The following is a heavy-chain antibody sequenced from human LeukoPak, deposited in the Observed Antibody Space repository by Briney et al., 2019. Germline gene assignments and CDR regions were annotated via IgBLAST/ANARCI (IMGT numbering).Heavy chain of an antibody. CDR3: AKGPVTVNYYMDV. J-gene: IGHJ6*03. CDR1: GFTFSSYG. D-gene: IGHD5-18*01. CDR2: IWYDGSNK. V-gene: IGHV3-33*06. Sequence: GGSLRLSCAASGFTFSSYGMHWVRQAPGKGLEWVAVIWYDGSNKYYADSVKGRFTISRDNSKNTLYLQMNSLRAEDTAVYYCAKGPVTVNYYMDVWGKGTTVTVSS.